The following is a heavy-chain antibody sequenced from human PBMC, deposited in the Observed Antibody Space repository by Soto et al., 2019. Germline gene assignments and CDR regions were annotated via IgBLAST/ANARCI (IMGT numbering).Heavy chain of an antibody. CDR2: INAGNGNT. CDR3: ARGGILTGCPHRDLEY. Sequence: ASVKVSCNASGYTFTSYAMHWVLQAPGQRLEWMGWINAGNGNTKYSQKFQGRVTITRDTSTSTAYMELSSLRSEDTAVYYCARGGILTGCPHRDLEYWGEGTQVTVS. J-gene: IGHJ4*02. D-gene: IGHD3-9*01. CDR1: GYTFTSYA. V-gene: IGHV1-3*01.